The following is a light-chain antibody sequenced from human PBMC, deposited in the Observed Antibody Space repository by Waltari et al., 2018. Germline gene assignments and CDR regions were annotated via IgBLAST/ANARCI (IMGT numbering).Light chain of an antibody. CDR2: DVS. CDR1: SSDVANYSY. J-gene: IGLJ1*01. CDR3: CSYAGTFTFYV. Sequence: QSALTQPRSVSGSPGQSVTVSCTGTSSDVANYSYVSWYQHHPGKAPKLMIFDVSKRPSGVPDRFSGSKSGNTASLTISGLQAEDEADYYCCSYAGTFTFYVFGTGTKVTVL. V-gene: IGLV2-11*01.